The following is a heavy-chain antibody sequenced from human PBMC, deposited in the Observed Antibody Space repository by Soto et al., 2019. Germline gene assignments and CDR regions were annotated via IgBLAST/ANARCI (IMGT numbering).Heavy chain of an antibody. CDR1: GFTFGDYA. CDR3: TTQDTATRLY. Sequence: GSLRLSCTASGFTFGDYAMSWVRQAPGKGLEWVGFIRSKAYGGTTEYAASVKGRFTISRDDSKSIAYLQMNSLKTEDTAVYYCTTQDTATRLYWGQGTLVTVSS. CDR2: IRSKAYGGTT. J-gene: IGHJ4*02. V-gene: IGHV3-49*04. D-gene: IGHD5-18*01.